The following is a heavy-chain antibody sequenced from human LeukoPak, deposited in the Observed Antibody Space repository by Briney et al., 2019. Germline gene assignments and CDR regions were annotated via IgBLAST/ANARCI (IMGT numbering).Heavy chain of an antibody. J-gene: IGHJ3*02. D-gene: IGHD2-21*01. CDR2: INHSGST. CDR3: ARVKGRVVVVNRAFDI. CDR1: GGSFSGYY. V-gene: IGHV4-34*01. Sequence: SETLSLTCAIYGGSFSGYYWSWIRQPPGKGLGWIGEINHSGSTNYNPSLKSRVTISVDTSKNQFSLKLSSVTAADTAVYYCARVKGRVVVVNRAFDIWGQGTMVTVSS.